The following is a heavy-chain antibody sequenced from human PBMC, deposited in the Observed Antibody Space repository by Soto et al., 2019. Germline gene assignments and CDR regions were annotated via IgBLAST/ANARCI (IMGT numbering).Heavy chain of an antibody. CDR3: AREGSNYDILTGYYRGAYYYYGMDV. CDR1: GGSISSYY. Sequence: RSLTCTVSGGSISSYYWSWIRQPAGKGLEWIGRIYTSGSTNYNPSLKSRVTMSVDTSKNQFSLKLSSVTAADTAVYYCAREGSNYDILTGYYRGAYYYYGMDVWGQGTTVTVSS. V-gene: IGHV4-4*07. D-gene: IGHD3-9*01. CDR2: IYTSGST. J-gene: IGHJ6*02.